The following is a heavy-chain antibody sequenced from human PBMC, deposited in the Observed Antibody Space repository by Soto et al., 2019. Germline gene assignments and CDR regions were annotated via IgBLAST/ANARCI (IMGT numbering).Heavy chain of an antibody. CDR3: VKDNSYDFWSGYYFLFDY. Sequence: GGSLRLSCSASGFTFSSYAMHWVRQAPGKGLEYVSAISSNGGSTYYADSVKGRFTISRDNSKNTLYLRMSSLRAEDTAVYYCVKDNSYDFWSGYYFLFDYWGQGTLVTVSS. V-gene: IGHV3-64D*08. D-gene: IGHD3-3*01. CDR2: ISSNGGST. J-gene: IGHJ4*02. CDR1: GFTFSSYA.